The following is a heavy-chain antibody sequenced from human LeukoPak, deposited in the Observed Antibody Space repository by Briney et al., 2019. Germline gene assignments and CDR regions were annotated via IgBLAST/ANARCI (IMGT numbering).Heavy chain of an antibody. J-gene: IGHJ6*02. D-gene: IGHD2-2*01. V-gene: IGHV1-46*01. CDR3: ARDIVVVPAAIYNMDV. Sequence: ASVKVSCKASGYTFTGYYMHWVRQAPGQGLEWMGIINPSGGSTSYAQKFQGRVSMTRDTSTSTVYMELSSLRSEDTAVYYCARDIVVVPAAIYNMDVWGQGTTVTVSS. CDR2: INPSGGST. CDR1: GYTFTGYY.